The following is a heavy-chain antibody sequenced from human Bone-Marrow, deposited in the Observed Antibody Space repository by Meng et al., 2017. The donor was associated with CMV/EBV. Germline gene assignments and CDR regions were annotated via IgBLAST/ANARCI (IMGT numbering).Heavy chain of an antibody. V-gene: IGHV1-8*01. J-gene: IGHJ4*02. Sequence: ASVKVSCKASGYTFTSYDINWVRQATGQGLEWMGWINPNTGNTGVAQKFQDRVTMTRDTSITTAYMELSSLRSEDTAVYYCARGGGTVRFLDYLNYWGQGTLVTVSS. CDR2: INPNTGNT. CDR1: GYTFTSYD. CDR3: ARGGGTVRFLDYLNY. D-gene: IGHD3-3*01.